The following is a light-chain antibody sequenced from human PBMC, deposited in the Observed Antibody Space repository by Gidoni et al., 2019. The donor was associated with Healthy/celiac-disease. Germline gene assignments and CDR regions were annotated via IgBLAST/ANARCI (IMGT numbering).Light chain of an antibody. CDR2: DVS. CDR3: SSYTSSSTRV. Sequence: QSALTHPASVSGSPGQSINISCTGTSSDVGGYNYVSWYQQHPGKAPKLMVYDVSTRPSGVSNRFSGSKSGNTASLTISGLQAEDEADYYCSSYTSSSTRVFGGGTKLTVL. CDR1: SSDVGGYNY. J-gene: IGLJ3*02. V-gene: IGLV2-14*03.